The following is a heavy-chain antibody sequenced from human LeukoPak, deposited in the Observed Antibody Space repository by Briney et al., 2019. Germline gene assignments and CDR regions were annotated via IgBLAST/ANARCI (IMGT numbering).Heavy chain of an antibody. CDR1: GGSISSYY. J-gene: IGHJ3*02. CDR3: ARDKGGSPRVADAFDI. V-gene: IGHV4-59*12. D-gene: IGHD5-12*01. Sequence: SETLSLTCTVSGGSISSYYWSWIRQPPGKGLEWIGYIFHSGSTFPNPSLKSRVTISVDRSKNQFSLRLSSVTAADTAVYYCARDKGGSPRVADAFDIWGQGTMVIVSS. CDR2: IFHSGST.